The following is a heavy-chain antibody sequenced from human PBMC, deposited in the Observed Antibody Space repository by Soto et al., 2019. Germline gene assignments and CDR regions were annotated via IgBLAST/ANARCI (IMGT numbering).Heavy chain of an antibody. D-gene: IGHD6-19*01. Sequence: SETLSLTCAVYGGSFSGYYWSWIRQPPGKGLEWIGEINHSGSTNYNPSLKSRVTISVDTSKNQFSLKLSSVTPEDTAVYYCTRGQGSDRYGPTAYYYGINGWRQGNTITVSS. CDR3: TRGQGSDRYGPTAYYYGING. CDR2: INHSGST. CDR1: GGSFSGYY. V-gene: IGHV4-34*01. J-gene: IGHJ6*02.